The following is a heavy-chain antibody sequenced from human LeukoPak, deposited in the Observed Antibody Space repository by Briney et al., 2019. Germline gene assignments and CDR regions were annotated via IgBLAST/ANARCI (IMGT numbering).Heavy chain of an antibody. CDR1: GFTFSNYW. CDR2: VFRNEGGA. D-gene: IGHD3-16*01. J-gene: IGHJ4*02. Sequence: PGGSLRLSCAASGFTFSNYWMHWVRQAPGKGLVWVSRVFRNEGGAAYAGSVKGRFTISRENAKNSLYLLMSSLRAEDTAVYYCAKGHVAYGGYDYWAREPWSPSPQ. V-gene: IGHV3-74*01. CDR3: AKGHVAYGGYDY.